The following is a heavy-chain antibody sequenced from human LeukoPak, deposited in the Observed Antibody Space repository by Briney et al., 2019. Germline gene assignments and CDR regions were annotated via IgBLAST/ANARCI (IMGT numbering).Heavy chain of an antibody. J-gene: IGHJ5*02. D-gene: IGHD5-18*01. CDR3: ARDQYSYINWFDP. V-gene: IGHV3-66*01. CDR1: GFTVSSNY. Sequence: PGGSLRLSCAASGFTVSSNYMSWVRQAPGKGPEWVSVIYSGGSTYYADSVKGRFTISRDNSKNTLYLQMNSLRAEDTAVYYCARDQYSYINWFDPWGQGTLVTVSS. CDR2: IYSGGST.